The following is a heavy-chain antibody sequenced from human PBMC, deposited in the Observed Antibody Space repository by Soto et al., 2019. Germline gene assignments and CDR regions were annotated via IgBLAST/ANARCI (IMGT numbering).Heavy chain of an antibody. D-gene: IGHD1-7*01. Sequence: GGSLRLSCAASGFTFSSYSMNWVRQAPGKGLEWVSSISSSSSYIYYADSVKGRFTTSRDNAKNSLYLQMNSLRAEDTAVYYCARDIVELPNTSYEFDYWGQGTLVTVSS. CDR1: GFTFSSYS. CDR2: ISSSSSYI. CDR3: ARDIVELPNTSYEFDY. J-gene: IGHJ4*02. V-gene: IGHV3-21*01.